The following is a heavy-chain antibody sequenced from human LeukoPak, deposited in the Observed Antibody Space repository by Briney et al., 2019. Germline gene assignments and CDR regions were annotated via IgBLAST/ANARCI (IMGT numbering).Heavy chain of an antibody. J-gene: IGHJ4*02. CDR3: ARFSGSYLVDYFDY. V-gene: IGHV4-39*01. CDR1: GGSISSSSYY. D-gene: IGHD1-26*01. CDR2: IYYSGST. Sequence: KASETLSLTCAVSGGSISSSSYYWGWIRQPPGKGLEWIGSIYYSGSTYYNPSLKSRVTISVDTSKNQFSLKLSSVTAADTAVYYCARFSGSYLVDYFDYWGQGTLVTVSS.